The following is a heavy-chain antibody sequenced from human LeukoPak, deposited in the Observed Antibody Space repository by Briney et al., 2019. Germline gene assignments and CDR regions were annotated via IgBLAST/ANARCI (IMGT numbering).Heavy chain of an antibody. CDR3: AKDRSGGSFDDAFDI. V-gene: IGHV3-23*01. J-gene: IGHJ3*02. D-gene: IGHD2-15*01. CDR1: GFTFSSYA. CDR2: ISGSGGIT. Sequence: GGSLRLSCAASGFTFSSYAMSWVRQAPGKGLEWVSSISGSGGITYYADSVKGRFTISRDNSKNTLYLQMNSLRAEDTAVYYCAKDRSGGSFDDAFDIWGQGTMVTVSS.